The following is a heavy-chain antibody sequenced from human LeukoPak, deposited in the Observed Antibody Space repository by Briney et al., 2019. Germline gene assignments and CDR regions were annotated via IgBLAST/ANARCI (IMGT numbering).Heavy chain of an antibody. CDR2: MNPNSGNT. V-gene: IGHV1-8*01. CDR3: ARETRGSGWTRAHAFDI. CDR1: GYTFTSYD. D-gene: IGHD6-19*01. Sequence: ASVKVSCKASGYTFTSYDINWVRQATGQGLEWMGWMNPNSGNTGYAQKFQGRVTMTRNTSISTAYMELSSLRSEDTAVYYCARETRGSGWTRAHAFDIWGQGTMVTVSS. J-gene: IGHJ3*02.